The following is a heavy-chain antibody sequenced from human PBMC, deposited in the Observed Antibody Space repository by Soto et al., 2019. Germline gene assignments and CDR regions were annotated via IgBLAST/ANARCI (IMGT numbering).Heavy chain of an antibody. CDR3: ARTAAKSPTPCDD. V-gene: IGHV4-4*07. Sequence: QVQLQESGPGLVKPSETLSLTCTVSGGSMSSYYWSYLRQPAGKGLEWIGRIYMSGITDYNPALKSRGTTSVDASTNTFSLKLSSVPAADTAVDYCARTAAKSPTPCDDGGQGTLDTVSA. D-gene: IGHD6-25*01. CDR1: GGSMSSYY. J-gene: IGHJ4*02. CDR2: IYMSGIT.